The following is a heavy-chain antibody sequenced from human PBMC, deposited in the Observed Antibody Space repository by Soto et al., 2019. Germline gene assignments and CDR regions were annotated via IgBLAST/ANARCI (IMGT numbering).Heavy chain of an antibody. CDR3: ARDSYYDSSGYYGARTYYYFHTMDV. CDR2: ISSDGSST. V-gene: IGHV3-74*01. D-gene: IGHD3-22*01. J-gene: IGHJ6*02. CDR1: GFTFSSYW. Sequence: GGSLRLSCAASGFTFSSYWMHWVRQAPGKGLVWVSRISSDGSSTSYADSVKGRFTVSRDNAKNTLYLQMISLRAEDTAVYYCARDSYYDSSGYYGARTYYYFHTMDVWGQGTTVTVSS.